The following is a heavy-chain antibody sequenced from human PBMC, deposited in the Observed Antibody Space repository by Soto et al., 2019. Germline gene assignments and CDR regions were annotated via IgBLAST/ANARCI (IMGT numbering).Heavy chain of an antibody. V-gene: IGHV1-18*01. CDR1: GYTCTTIR. Sequence: QVQLVQSAAEVGKPGASVKVSCKASGYTCTTIRLSWVRQAPGQGLEWMGWIRPHNGDTQYAQKFQGRVTMTADTSTTSAYMEVTSLRPDDTAVFYCARDHSGWYDFWGQGTLVTVSS. D-gene: IGHD6-19*01. CDR2: IRPHNGDT. J-gene: IGHJ5*01. CDR3: ARDHSGWYDF.